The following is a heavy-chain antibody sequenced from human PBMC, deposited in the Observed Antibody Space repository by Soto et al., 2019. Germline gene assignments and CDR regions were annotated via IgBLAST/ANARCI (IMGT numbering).Heavy chain of an antibody. CDR3: ARRSIFTWSDAVDI. J-gene: IGHJ3*02. CDR1: GYTFTSYY. V-gene: IGHV1-46*01. CDR2: INPSGGIT. Sequence: QVELVQSGAEVKKPGASVKVSCKAAGYTFTSYYMHWVRQAPGQGLEWMGLINPSGGITTYAQKIHARVTMTSDTSTSTVYKELRTLKSEGTAVYECARRSIFTWSDAVDIWGQGTMVTVSA. D-gene: IGHD3-3*01.